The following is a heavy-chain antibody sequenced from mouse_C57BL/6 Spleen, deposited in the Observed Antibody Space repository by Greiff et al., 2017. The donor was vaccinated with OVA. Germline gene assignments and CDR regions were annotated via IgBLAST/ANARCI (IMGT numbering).Heavy chain of an antibody. CDR2: IDPSDSYT. CDR3: ASGGDYALDY. Sequence: QVQLQQSGAELVMPGASVKLSCKASGYTFTSYWMHWVKQRPGQGLEWIGEIDPSDSYTTYNQKFKGKSTLTVDKSSSTAYMQLSSLTSEDSAVYYCASGGDYALDYWGQGTSVTVSS. CDR1: GYTFTSYW. V-gene: IGHV1-69*01. J-gene: IGHJ4*01.